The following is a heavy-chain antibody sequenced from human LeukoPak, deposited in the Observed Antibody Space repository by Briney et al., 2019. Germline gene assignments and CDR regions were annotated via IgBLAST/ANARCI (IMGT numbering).Heavy chain of an antibody. CDR1: GFTFSSYA. Sequence: GASLRLSCAASGFTFSSYAMSWVRQAPGKGLEWVSAISGSGGSTYYADSVKGRFTISRDNSKNTLYLQMNSLRAEDTAVYYCAKLEGSSWDYYYYYMDVWGKGTTVTVSS. D-gene: IGHD6-13*01. CDR3: AKLEGSSWDYYYYYMDV. V-gene: IGHV3-23*01. CDR2: ISGSGGST. J-gene: IGHJ6*03.